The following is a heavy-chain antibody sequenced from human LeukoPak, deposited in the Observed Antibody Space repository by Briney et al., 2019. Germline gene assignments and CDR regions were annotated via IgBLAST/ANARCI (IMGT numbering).Heavy chain of an antibody. J-gene: IGHJ4*02. D-gene: IGHD1-26*01. V-gene: IGHV3-74*01. CDR2: LNSDGTST. CDR1: GFTFSSYW. CDR3: ARKGSGNNYVDY. Sequence: GGSLRLSCAASGFTFSSYWMHWVRQAPGKGLVWVSLLNSDGTSTFYADSVRGRFTISRDNAKNTLYLQMNSLRAEDTAVYYCARKGSGNNYVDYWGQGTLVTVSS.